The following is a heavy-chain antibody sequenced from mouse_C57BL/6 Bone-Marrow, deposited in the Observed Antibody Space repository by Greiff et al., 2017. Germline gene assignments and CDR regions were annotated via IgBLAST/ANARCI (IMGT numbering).Heavy chain of an antibody. J-gene: IGHJ4*01. CDR1: GYTFTSYW. V-gene: IGHV1-53*01. CDR2: INPSNGGT. D-gene: IGHD1-1*01. Sequence: VQLQQPGTELVKPGASVKLSCKASGYTFTSYWMHWVKQRPGQGLEWIGNINPSNGGTNYNEKFKSKATLTVDKSSSTAYMQLSNLTSEDSAVYYCARSPYYYGSSYAMDYWGQGTSVTVSS. CDR3: ARSPYYYGSSYAMDY.